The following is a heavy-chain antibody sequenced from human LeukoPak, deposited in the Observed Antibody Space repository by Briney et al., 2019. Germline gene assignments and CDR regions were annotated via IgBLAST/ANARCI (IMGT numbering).Heavy chain of an antibody. Sequence: KPGGSLRLSCAASGFTFSSYSMNWARQAPGKGLEWVSSISSSSSYIYYADSVKGRFTISGDNAKNSLYLQMNSLRAEDTAVYYCARDNFVVVPAAIGGDYYYYYGMDVWGQGTTVTVSS. V-gene: IGHV3-21*01. J-gene: IGHJ6*02. D-gene: IGHD2-2*02. CDR2: ISSSSSYI. CDR1: GFTFSSYS. CDR3: ARDNFVVVPAAIGGDYYYYYGMDV.